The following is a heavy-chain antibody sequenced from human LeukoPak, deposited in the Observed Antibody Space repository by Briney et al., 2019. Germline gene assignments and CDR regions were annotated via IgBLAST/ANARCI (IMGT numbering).Heavy chain of an antibody. CDR2: INHSGST. CDR1: GVSFSGYY. CDR3: ARQWLVSPLFDY. Sequence: PSETLSLTCAVYGVSFSGYYWSWIRQPPGKGLEWIGEINHSGSTNYNPSLRSRVTVSVHTSKNQLYLKPGSVTAADTAVYYCARQWLVSPLFDYWGQGTLVTVSS. V-gene: IGHV4-34*01. D-gene: IGHD6-19*01. J-gene: IGHJ4*02.